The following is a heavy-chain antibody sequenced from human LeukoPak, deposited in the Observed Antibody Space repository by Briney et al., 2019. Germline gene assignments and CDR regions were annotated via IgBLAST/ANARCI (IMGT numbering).Heavy chain of an antibody. CDR3: ARVIFGSSWYVGGSYYYYYMDV. Sequence: ASETLSLTCTVSGGSISSYYWSWIRQPAGKGLEWIGRIYTSGSTNYNPSLKSRVTMSVDTSKNQFSLKLSSVTAADTAVYYCARVIFGSSWYVGGSYYYYYMDVWGKGTTVTVSS. J-gene: IGHJ6*03. D-gene: IGHD6-13*01. CDR2: IYTSGST. CDR1: GGSISSYY. V-gene: IGHV4-4*07.